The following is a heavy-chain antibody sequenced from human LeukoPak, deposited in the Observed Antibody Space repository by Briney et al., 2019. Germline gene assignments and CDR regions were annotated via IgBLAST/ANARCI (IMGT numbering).Heavy chain of an antibody. D-gene: IGHD2-2*01. V-gene: IGHV1-18*01. CDR2: ISAYNGNT. CDR3: AREGVGYCSSTSCYDFDC. CDR1: GYTFTSYG. Sequence: GASVKVSCKASGYTFTSYGISWVRQAPGQGLEWMGWISAYNGNTNYAQKLQGRVTMTTDTSTSTAYMELRSLRSDDTAVYYCAREGVGYCSSTSCYDFDCWGQGTLVTVSS. J-gene: IGHJ4*02.